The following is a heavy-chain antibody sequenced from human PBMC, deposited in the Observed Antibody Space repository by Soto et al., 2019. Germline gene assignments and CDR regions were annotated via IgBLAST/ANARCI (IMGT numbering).Heavy chain of an antibody. D-gene: IGHD1-26*01. CDR3: ASERSAQYFDY. V-gene: IGHV1-69*06. CDR2: IMPTFGSA. J-gene: IGHJ4*02. CDR1: GFTFSCHG. Sequence: TVSGTSSGFTFSCHGIAWVRQVPGQGLEWMGGIMPTFGSATYAPKFQGRVTISADKSTSTAYMELSSLRSEDTAVYFCASERSAQYFDYWGQGTLVTVSS.